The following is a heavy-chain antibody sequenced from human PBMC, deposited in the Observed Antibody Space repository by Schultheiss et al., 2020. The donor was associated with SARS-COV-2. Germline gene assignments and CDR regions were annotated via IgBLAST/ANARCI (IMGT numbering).Heavy chain of an antibody. J-gene: IGHJ6*02. D-gene: IGHD6-19*01. V-gene: IGHV1-2*04. CDR3: ARMSGGYSSGWYLHYYYYGMDV. Sequence: GESLKISCKASGYTFTSYYMHWVRQAPGQGLEWMGIINPNSGGTNYAQKFQGWVTMTRDTSISTAYMELSRLRSDDTAVYYCARMSGGYSSGWYLHYYYYGMDVWGQGTTVTVSS. CDR1: GYTFTSYY. CDR2: INPNSGGT.